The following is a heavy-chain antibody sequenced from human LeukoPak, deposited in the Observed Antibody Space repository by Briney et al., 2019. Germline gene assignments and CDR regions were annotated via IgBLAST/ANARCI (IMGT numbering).Heavy chain of an antibody. V-gene: IGHV3-23*01. CDR1: GFTSSSYA. Sequence: PGGSLRLSCAASGFTSSSYAMSWVRQAPGKGLEWVSAISSSGGSTYYADSVKGRFTISRDNSKNTLYLQTNSLRAEDTAVYYCAKDGGFDVVVPDYWGQGTLVTVSS. CDR2: ISSSGGST. D-gene: IGHD2-15*01. CDR3: AKDGGFDVVVPDY. J-gene: IGHJ4*02.